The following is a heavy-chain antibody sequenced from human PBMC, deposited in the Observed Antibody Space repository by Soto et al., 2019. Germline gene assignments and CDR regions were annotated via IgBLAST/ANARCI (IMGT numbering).Heavy chain of an antibody. V-gene: IGHV1-18*01. CDR1: GYTFTNYG. CDR2: ISAYNGNT. J-gene: IGHJ5*02. D-gene: IGHD2-15*01. Sequence: QVQLVQSGAEVKKPGASVKVSCKASGYTFTNYGITWVRKAPGQGLEWMGWISAYNGNTDYAQKVQGRVTMTTDTSTTIAYMELRSLRSDDTAVYYCARGGVGHRSGGSCPRSWFDPWGQGTLVTVSS. CDR3: ARGGVGHRSGGSCPRSWFDP.